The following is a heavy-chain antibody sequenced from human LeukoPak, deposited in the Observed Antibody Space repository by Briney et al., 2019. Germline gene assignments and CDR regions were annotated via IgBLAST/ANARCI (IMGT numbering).Heavy chain of an antibody. Sequence: PGGSLRLSCAASGFTFSSYWMHWVRQAPGKGLVWVSRINSDGSSTSYADSVKGRFTISRDNSKNTLYLQMNSLRAEDTAVYYCAKETFSGLMTTGLFDYWGQGTLVTVSS. D-gene: IGHD4-17*01. CDR1: GFTFSSYW. CDR3: AKETFSGLMTTGLFDY. V-gene: IGHV3-74*01. CDR2: INSDGSST. J-gene: IGHJ4*02.